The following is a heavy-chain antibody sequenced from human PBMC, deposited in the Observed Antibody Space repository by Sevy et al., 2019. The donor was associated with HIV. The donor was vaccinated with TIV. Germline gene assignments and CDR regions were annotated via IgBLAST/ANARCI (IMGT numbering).Heavy chain of an antibody. CDR1: GGSFSGYY. D-gene: IGHD2-2*01. V-gene: IGHV4-34*01. CDR3: ARAAEQIQDIVVVPAAMGSGDYYYGMDV. Sequence: SETLSLTCAVYGGSFSGYYWSWIRQPPGKGLEWIGEINHSGSTNYNPSLKSRVTISVDTSKNQLSLKLSSVTAADTAVYYCARAAEQIQDIVVVPAAMGSGDYYYGMDVWGQGTTVTVSS. J-gene: IGHJ6*02. CDR2: INHSGST.